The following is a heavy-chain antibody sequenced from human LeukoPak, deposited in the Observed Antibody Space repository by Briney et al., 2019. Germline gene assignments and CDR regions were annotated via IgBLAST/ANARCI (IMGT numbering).Heavy chain of an antibody. V-gene: IGHV3-53*01. J-gene: IGHJ4*02. CDR1: GFSVSSDY. CDR2: IYSGGST. D-gene: IGHD3-22*01. CDR3: ARVSYYDSSGYYFLSYVDY. Sequence: GGSLRLSCAASGFSVSSDYMSWVRQAPGKGLEWVSVIYSGGSTYYADSVRGRFTISRDNSKNTLYLQMNSLGAEDTAVYYCARVSYYDSSGYYFLSYVDYWGQGTLVTVSS.